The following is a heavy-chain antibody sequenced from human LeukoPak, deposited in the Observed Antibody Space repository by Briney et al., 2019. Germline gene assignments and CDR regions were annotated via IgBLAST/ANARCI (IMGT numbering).Heavy chain of an antibody. D-gene: IGHD3-16*01. CDR2: IYYSGST. V-gene: IGHV4-61*01. Sequence: SETLSLTCTVSGGSVSSGSYYWSWIRQSPGKGLEWIGYIYYSGSTNYSPSLKSRVTISVDTSKNQFSLKLSSVTAADTAVYYCARGGGYDYVWGSYDYWGQGTLVTVSS. J-gene: IGHJ4*02. CDR1: GGSVSSGSYY. CDR3: ARGGGYDYVWGSYDY.